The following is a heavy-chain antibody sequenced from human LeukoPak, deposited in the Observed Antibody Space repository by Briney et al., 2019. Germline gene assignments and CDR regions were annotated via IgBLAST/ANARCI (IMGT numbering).Heavy chain of an antibody. CDR1: GGSISSSNW. V-gene: IGHV4-4*02. CDR2: IYHSGST. CDR3: ARCSGSYQGMDLDY. D-gene: IGHD1-26*01. J-gene: IGHJ4*02. Sequence: PSGTLSLTCAVSGGSISSSNWWSWVRQPPGKGLEWIGEIYHSGSTNYNPSLKSRVTISVDKSKNQFSLKLSSVTAADTAVYYCARCSGSYQGMDLDYWGQGTLVTVSS.